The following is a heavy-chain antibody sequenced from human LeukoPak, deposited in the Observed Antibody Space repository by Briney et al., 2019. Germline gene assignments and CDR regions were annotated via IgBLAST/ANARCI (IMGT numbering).Heavy chain of an antibody. CDR1: GGSISSSSYY. D-gene: IGHD5/OR15-5a*01. Sequence: SETLSLTCTVSGGSISSSSYYWGWIRQPPGKGLEWIGNIYYSGSTYYNPSLKSRVTISVDTSKNQFSLKLSSVTAADTAVYYCARYSVYEKTLAYWGQGTLVPVSS. CDR2: IYYSGST. CDR3: ARYSVYEKTLAY. V-gene: IGHV4-39*01. J-gene: IGHJ4*02.